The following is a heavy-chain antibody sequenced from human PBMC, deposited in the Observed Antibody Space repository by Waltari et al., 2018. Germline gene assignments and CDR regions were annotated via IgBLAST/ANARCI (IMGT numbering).Heavy chain of an antibody. CDR2: ISYDGSNK. Sequence: QVQLVESGGGVVQPGRSLRLSCAASGFTFSSYAMHWVRQAPGKGREWVAVISYDGSNKYYADSVKGRFTISRDNSKNTLYLQMNSLRAEDTAVYYCAREKVGATCGFDYWGQGTLVTVSS. CDR3: AREKVGATCGFDY. CDR1: GFTFSSYA. J-gene: IGHJ4*02. V-gene: IGHV3-30-3*01. D-gene: IGHD1-26*01.